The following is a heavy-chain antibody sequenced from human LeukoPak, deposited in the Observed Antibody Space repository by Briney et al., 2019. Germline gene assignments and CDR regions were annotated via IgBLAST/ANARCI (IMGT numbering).Heavy chain of an antibody. Sequence: SETLSLTCTVSGGSISSHCWSWVRQPPGKGLEWIGYIYYTGSTNYNPSLKSRVTMSIDTSKNQFSLKLNSVTAADTAVYYCARGNNYYGSGSYYYNWFDPWGQGTLVTVSS. D-gene: IGHD3-10*01. J-gene: IGHJ5*02. CDR1: GGSISSHC. CDR3: ARGNNYYGSGSYYYNWFDP. V-gene: IGHV4-59*11. CDR2: IYYTGST.